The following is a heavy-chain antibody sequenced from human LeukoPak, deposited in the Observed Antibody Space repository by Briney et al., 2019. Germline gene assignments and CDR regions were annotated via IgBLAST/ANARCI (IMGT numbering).Heavy chain of an antibody. CDR3: ARVKVLGATRWFDS. CDR2: IYSGGST. V-gene: IGHV3-53*01. D-gene: IGHD1-26*01. J-gene: IGHJ5*01. CDR1: GFTVSSNY. Sequence: GGSLKLSCAASGFTVSSNYMSWVRQAPGKGLKWVSIIYSGGSTYYADSVKGRFTISRDNSKNTVYLQMNTLRAEETAVYYCARVKVLGATRWFDSWGQGTLVTVSS.